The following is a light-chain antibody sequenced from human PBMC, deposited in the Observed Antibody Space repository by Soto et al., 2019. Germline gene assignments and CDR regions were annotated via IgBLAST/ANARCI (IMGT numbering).Light chain of an antibody. V-gene: IGKV3-11*01. CDR3: QQLRNRPPT. Sequence: EVVLTQSPVTLSLSPGDIASLSCMASQSVSTAVAWYQQKPGQAPRLIIYDASDRATGVPARFSGSGSGTDFTLTISSLEPEDFAVYFCQQLRNRPPTFGQGTKLDI. CDR1: QSVSTA. J-gene: IGKJ2*01. CDR2: DAS.